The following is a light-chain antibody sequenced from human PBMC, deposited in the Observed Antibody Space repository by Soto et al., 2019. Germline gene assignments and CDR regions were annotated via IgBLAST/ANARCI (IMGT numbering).Light chain of an antibody. V-gene: IGKV3-15*01. CDR3: QHYNDRPPRYT. Sequence: EIVMTQSPATLSMSPGERATISCRATQNVNSNLAWYQHRPGQAPRLLIYGASIRPTGIPARFSGSGSGTEFTLTIDSLQSEDYAVYYCQHYNDRPPRYTLGQGTKLEIK. CDR1: QNVNSN. CDR2: GAS. J-gene: IGKJ2*01.